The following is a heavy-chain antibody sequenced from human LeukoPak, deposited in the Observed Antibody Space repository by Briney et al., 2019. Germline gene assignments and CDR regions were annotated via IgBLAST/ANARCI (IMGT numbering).Heavy chain of an antibody. D-gene: IGHD6-13*01. CDR2: ISYDGSNK. Sequence: GGSLRLSCAASGFTFSSYAMHWVRQAPGKGLEWVAVISYDGSNKYYADSVKGRFTISRDNSKNTLYLQMNSLRAEDTAVYYCARETEGIAGRFDYWGQGTLVTVSS. CDR3: ARETEGIAGRFDY. V-gene: IGHV3-30*04. CDR1: GFTFSSYA. J-gene: IGHJ4*02.